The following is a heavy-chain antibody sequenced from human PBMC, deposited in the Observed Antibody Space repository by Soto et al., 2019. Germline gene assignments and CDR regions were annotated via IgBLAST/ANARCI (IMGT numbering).Heavy chain of an antibody. D-gene: IGHD6-6*01. CDR1: GFTFSSYA. CDR3: AKRSGAARFYYFDY. Sequence: GGSLRLSCAASGFTFSSYAMSWVRQAPGKGLEWVSAIRGSGGSTYYADSVKGRFTISRDNSKNTLYLQMNSLRAEDTAVYYCAKRSGAARFYYFDYWGQGTLVTVSS. CDR2: IRGSGGST. J-gene: IGHJ4*02. V-gene: IGHV3-23*01.